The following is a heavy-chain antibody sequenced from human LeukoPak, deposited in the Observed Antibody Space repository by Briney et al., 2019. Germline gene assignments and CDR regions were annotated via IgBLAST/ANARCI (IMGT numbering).Heavy chain of an antibody. CDR1: GFTFNSYA. Sequence: GGSLRLSCAASGFTFNSYAMIWVRQAPGKGLEWVSGINWNGGSTGYADSVEGRFTISRDNAKNSQYLQMNSLRVEDTALYYCARAQTYGDSRLLLDYWGQGTLVTVSS. CDR3: ARAQTYGDSRLLLDY. CDR2: INWNGGST. D-gene: IGHD2-21*02. J-gene: IGHJ4*02. V-gene: IGHV3-20*04.